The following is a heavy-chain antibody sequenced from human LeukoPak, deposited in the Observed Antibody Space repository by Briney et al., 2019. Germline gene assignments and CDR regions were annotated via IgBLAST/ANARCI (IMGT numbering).Heavy chain of an antibody. J-gene: IGHJ4*02. V-gene: IGHV3-30-3*01. CDR1: GFTFSRYP. CDR3: AAWRGYDSGSFSGPLDY. Sequence: GGSLRLSCAASGFTFSRYPMHWVRQAPGKGLGWVAVVSYDGSIKSYADSVKGRFTISRDNPRNTLYLQMNSLRGEDTAIYYCAAWRGYDSGSFSGPLDYWGQGTLVLVSS. D-gene: IGHD3-10*01. CDR2: VSYDGSIK.